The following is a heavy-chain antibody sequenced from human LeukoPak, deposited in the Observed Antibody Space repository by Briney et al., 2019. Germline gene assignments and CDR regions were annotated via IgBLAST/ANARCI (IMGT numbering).Heavy chain of an antibody. Sequence: GGSLRLSCAASGFTFSSYEMNWVRQAPGKGLEWVSYISSSGSTIYYADSVKGRFTISRDNAKNSLYLQMNSLRAEDTAVYYCAREGDSCTNGVCYRKVDYWGQGTLVTASS. CDR1: GFTFSSYE. D-gene: IGHD2-8*01. CDR3: AREGDSCTNGVCYRKVDY. J-gene: IGHJ4*02. CDR2: ISSSGSTI. V-gene: IGHV3-48*03.